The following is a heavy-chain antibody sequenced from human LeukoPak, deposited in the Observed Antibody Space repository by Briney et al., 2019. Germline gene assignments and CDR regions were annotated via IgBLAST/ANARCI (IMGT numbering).Heavy chain of an antibody. V-gene: IGHV3-23*01. Sequence: GGSLRLSCAASGFTFSSYAMSWVRQAPGKGLEWVSAISGSGGSTYYADSVKGRFTISRDNSKNTLYLQMNGLRAEDTAVYYCAKVGGVIAAAGNFDYWGQGTLVTVSS. CDR3: AKVGGVIAAAGNFDY. D-gene: IGHD6-13*01. CDR2: ISGSGGST. CDR1: GFTFSSYA. J-gene: IGHJ4*02.